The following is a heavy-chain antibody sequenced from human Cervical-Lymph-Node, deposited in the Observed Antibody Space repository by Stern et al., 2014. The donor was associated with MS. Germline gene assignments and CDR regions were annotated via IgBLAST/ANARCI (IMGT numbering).Heavy chain of an antibody. CDR3: SRDADAYSLVFGY. D-gene: IGHD5-24*01. CDR1: GASISSGEYY. CDR2: LPYSGTT. Sequence: QLQLKESGPGLVKPSPTLSLTCAVSGASISSGEYYWSWIRQSPGNGLEWIGYLPYSGTTYYHTFLMIRVTISVDTSKNQFSLKVSSVTAADTAVYYCSRDADAYSLVFGYWGRGTLVTVSS. V-gene: IGHV4-30-4*01. J-gene: IGHJ4*02.